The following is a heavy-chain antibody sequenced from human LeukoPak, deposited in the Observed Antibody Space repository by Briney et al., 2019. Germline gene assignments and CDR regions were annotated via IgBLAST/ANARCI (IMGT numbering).Heavy chain of an antibody. J-gene: IGHJ4*02. CDR3: AKVGGRSWFYFDN. V-gene: IGHV3-30*18. CDR2: ITDDGTDK. Sequence: GGSLRLSCAGSAFNFSDYHMDWVRQAPGKGLEWVEVITDDGTDKYYRDSVKGRFSVSRDNSKNTLYLQMNTLRPEDTAIYFCAKVGGRSWFYFDNWGQGTVVTVSS. CDR1: AFNFSDYH. D-gene: IGHD6-13*01.